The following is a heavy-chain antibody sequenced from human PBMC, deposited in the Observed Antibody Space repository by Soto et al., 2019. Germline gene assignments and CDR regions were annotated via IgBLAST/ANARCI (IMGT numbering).Heavy chain of an antibody. Sequence: EVRLEEAGGGFVQPGGSLRVSCSGSGFIFSSFWMHWVRQGPGKGLEWVSRINGDGASLAYAESVKGRFSISRDNVKNTLHLQMISLGVDDTAVYFCAREGSLGLDVWGRGTTVTVSS. CDR3: AREGSLGLDV. V-gene: IGHV3-74*03. J-gene: IGHJ6*02. D-gene: IGHD3-10*01. CDR1: GFIFSSFW. CDR2: INGDGASL.